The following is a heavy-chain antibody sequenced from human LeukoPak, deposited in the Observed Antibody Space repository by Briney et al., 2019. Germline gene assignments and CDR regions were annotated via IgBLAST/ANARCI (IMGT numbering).Heavy chain of an antibody. Sequence: SETLSLTCTVSGGSISSGSYYWSWIRQPAGKGLEWIGRIYTSGSTYYNPSLKSRVTISVDTSKNQFSLKLSSVAAADTAVYYCARLPFYDSSGYWGQGTLVTVSS. V-gene: IGHV4-61*02. CDR1: GGSISSGSYY. CDR3: ARLPFYDSSGY. CDR2: IYTSGST. D-gene: IGHD3-22*01. J-gene: IGHJ4*02.